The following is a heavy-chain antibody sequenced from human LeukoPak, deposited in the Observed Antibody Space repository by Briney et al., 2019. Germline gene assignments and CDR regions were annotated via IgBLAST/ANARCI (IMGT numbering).Heavy chain of an antibody. V-gene: IGHV1-2*02. CDR3: ARGYCGGDCYLFDY. Sequence: ASVKVSCKASGYTFTGYYMHWVRQAPGHGLEWMGWINPNSGGTNYAQKFQGRVTMTRDTSISTAYMELSRLRSDDTAVYYCARGYCGGDCYLFDYWGQGPLVTVSS. CDR2: INPNSGGT. J-gene: IGHJ4*02. CDR1: GYTFTGYY. D-gene: IGHD2-21*02.